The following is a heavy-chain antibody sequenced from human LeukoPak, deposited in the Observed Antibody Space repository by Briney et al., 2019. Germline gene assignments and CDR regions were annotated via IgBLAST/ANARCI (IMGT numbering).Heavy chain of an antibody. CDR2: IYYSGST. CDR1: GGSISSYY. J-gene: IGHJ6*03. Sequence: PSETLSLTCTVSGGSISSYYWSWIRQPPGKGLEWIGYIYYSGSTNYNPSLKSRVTISVDTSKNQFSLKLSSVTAADTAVYYCARGRGARYYYGPGIGYYYYYMDVWGKGTTVTVSS. D-gene: IGHD3-10*01. CDR3: ARGRGARYYYGPGIGYYYYYMDV. V-gene: IGHV4-59*01.